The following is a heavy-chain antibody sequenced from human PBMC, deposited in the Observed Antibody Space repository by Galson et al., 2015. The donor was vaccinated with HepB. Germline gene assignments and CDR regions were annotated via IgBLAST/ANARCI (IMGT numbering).Heavy chain of an antibody. CDR1: GGTFSSYA. CDR3: ARDSRVFFGDFDY. J-gene: IGHJ4*02. Sequence: SVKVSCKASGGTFSSYAISWVRQAPGQGLEWMGGIIPIFGTANYAQKFQGRVTMTTDTSTSTAYMELWSLRSDDTAVYYCARDSRVFFGDFDYWGQGTLVTVSS. D-gene: IGHD3-3*01. CDR2: IIPIFGTA. V-gene: IGHV1-69*05.